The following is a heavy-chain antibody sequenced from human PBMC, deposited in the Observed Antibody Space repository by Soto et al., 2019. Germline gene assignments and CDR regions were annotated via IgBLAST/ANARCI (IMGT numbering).Heavy chain of an antibody. Sequence: GGSLRLSCAASGFTFSSYAMSWVRQAPGKGLELVSAISGSGGSTYYADSVKGRFTISRDNSKNTLYLQMNSLRAEDTAVYYCAKPGDSSSLVSSWLHPWGEGTVVTVYS. CDR2: ISGSGGST. V-gene: IGHV3-23*01. J-gene: IGHJ5*02. D-gene: IGHD6-6*01. CDR1: GFTFSSYA. CDR3: AKPGDSSSLVSSWLHP.